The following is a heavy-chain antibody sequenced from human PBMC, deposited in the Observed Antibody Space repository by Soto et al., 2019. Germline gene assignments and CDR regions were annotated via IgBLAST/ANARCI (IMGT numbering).Heavy chain of an antibody. V-gene: IGHV3-15*01. CDR2: IKSKTDGGTT. Sequence: GGSLRLSCAASGFTFSNAWMSWVRQAPGKGLEWVGRIKSKTDGGTTDYAAPVKGRFTISRDDSKNTLYLQMNSLKTEDTAVYYCTTDTSTVTTISGYYYYMDVWGKGTTVTVSS. CDR3: TTDTSTVTTISGYYYYMDV. CDR1: GFTFSNAW. J-gene: IGHJ6*03. D-gene: IGHD4-4*01.